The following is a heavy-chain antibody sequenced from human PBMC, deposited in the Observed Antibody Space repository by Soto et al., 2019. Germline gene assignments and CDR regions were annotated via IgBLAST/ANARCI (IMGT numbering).Heavy chain of an antibody. CDR1: GGTFSSYA. CDR3: ARGYNWNGTTYYYGMDV. Sequence: QVQLVQSGAEVKKPGSSVKVSCKASGGTFSSYAISWVRQAPGQGLEWMGGIIPIFGTANYAQKFQGRVTITADESTSTAYMELSSLRSEDTAVYYCARGYNWNGTTYYYGMDVWGQGTTVTVSS. J-gene: IGHJ6*02. V-gene: IGHV1-69*12. D-gene: IGHD1-1*01. CDR2: IIPIFGTA.